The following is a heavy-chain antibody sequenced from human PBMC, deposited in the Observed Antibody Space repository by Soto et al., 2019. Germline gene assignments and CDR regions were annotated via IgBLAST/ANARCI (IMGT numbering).Heavy chain of an antibody. J-gene: IGHJ6*02. CDR3: ARSMASIGPGMDV. D-gene: IGHD6-6*01. CDR1: GFIFSDPY. Sequence: EVQLVESGGGLVQPGGSLRLSCAASGFIFSDPYMDWVRQAPGKGLEWVGRSRNKANSYTTEYAACVKGRLTISRDDSKNSVSVQIDSLKTGDRAVYYFARSMASIGPGMDVWGQGTPVTVSS. V-gene: IGHV3-72*01. CDR2: SRNKANSYTT.